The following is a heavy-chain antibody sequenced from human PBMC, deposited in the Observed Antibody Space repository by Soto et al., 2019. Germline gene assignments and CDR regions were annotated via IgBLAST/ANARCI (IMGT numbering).Heavy chain of an antibody. D-gene: IGHD5-12*01. CDR1: GGSISSSSYY. CDR2: IFYSGST. J-gene: IGHJ4*02. V-gene: IGHV4-39*01. CDR3: ASGIVATKTLAY. Sequence: SETLSLTCTVSGGSISSSSYYWGWIRQPPGKGLEWIGSIFYSGSTYYNPSLKSRVTISVDTSKNQFSLKLSSVTAADTAVYYCASGIVATKTLAYGGQGTRVTVSS.